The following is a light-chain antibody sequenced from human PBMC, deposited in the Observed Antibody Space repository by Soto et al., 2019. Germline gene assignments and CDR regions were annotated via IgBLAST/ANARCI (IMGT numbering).Light chain of an antibody. CDR1: QTIANNY. J-gene: IGKJ1*01. CDR2: DAS. CDR3: QQYGSSPWT. Sequence: EVALTQSPGTLSLSTGARATLSCRASQTIANNYLTWYQQKPGQAPRVLIYDASTRATGIPDRFGGSGSGTDFTLTISRLEPEDFAVYYCQQYGSSPWTFGQGTKVDIK. V-gene: IGKV3-20*01.